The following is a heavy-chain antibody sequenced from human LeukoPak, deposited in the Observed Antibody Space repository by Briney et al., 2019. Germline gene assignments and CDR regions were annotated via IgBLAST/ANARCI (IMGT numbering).Heavy chain of an antibody. CDR1: GGSISSSSYY. J-gene: IGHJ6*02. CDR3: ARTNYDFWSGYIYGMDV. D-gene: IGHD3-3*01. Sequence: SETLSLTCTVSGGSISSSSYYWGWIRQPPGKGLEWIVSIYYSGSTYYNPSLKSRVTISVYTSKNQFSLKLSSVTAADTAVYYCARTNYDFWSGYIYGMDVWGRGTTVTVSS. CDR2: IYYSGST. V-gene: IGHV4-39*01.